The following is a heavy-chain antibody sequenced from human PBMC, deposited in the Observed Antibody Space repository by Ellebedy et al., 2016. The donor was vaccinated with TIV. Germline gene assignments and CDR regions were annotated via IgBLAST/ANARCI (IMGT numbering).Heavy chain of an antibody. Sequence: GESLKISCAASGFDFSTFGMHWVRQAPGKGLEWVSLIWYDGSNKYYADSVKGRFTISRDNSKNIVYLQLNNVRAEDTAVYYCARPGGTSWFGPKEYWGQGARVTVSS. CDR1: GFDFSTFG. J-gene: IGHJ4*02. CDR3: ARPGGTSWFGPKEY. D-gene: IGHD6-13*01. V-gene: IGHV3-33*01. CDR2: IWYDGSNK.